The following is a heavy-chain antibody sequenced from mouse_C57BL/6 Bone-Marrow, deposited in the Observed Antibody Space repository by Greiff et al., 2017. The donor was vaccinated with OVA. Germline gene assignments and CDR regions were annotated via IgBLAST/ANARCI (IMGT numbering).Heavy chain of an antibody. CDR3: SRRESTMITTALGDFDV. D-gene: IGHD2-4*01. CDR1: GYTFTGYW. Sequence: VQLQQSGAELMKPGASVKLSCKATGYTFTGYWIEWVKQRPGHGLEWIGEILPGSGSTNYNEKFKGKATFTADKSSNTAYMQLSSLTTEDSAIYYCSRRESTMITTALGDFDVWGTGTTVTVSS. J-gene: IGHJ1*03. CDR2: ILPGSGST. V-gene: IGHV1-9*01.